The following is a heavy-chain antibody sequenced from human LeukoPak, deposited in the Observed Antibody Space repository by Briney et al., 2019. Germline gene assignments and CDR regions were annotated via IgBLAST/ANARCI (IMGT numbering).Heavy chain of an antibody. V-gene: IGHV4-59*01. CDR2: IYYSGST. J-gene: IGHJ6*02. Sequence: SETLSLTCTVSGGSIGGYYWSWIRRPPGKGLEWIGYIYYSGSTKYNPSLKSRVTISVDTSRTQFSLKVSSVTAADTAVYYCARGGTSSHRLDVWGQGTTVTVSS. CDR1: GGSIGGYY. D-gene: IGHD2-2*01. CDR3: ARGGTSSHRLDV.